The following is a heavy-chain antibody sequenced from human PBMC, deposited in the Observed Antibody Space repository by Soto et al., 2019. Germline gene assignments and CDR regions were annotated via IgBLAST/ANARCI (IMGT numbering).Heavy chain of an antibody. CDR3: ARGTFVVLGITLPDY. Sequence: EVQLVESGGGLVQPGGSLRLSCAASGFTVSSNYMNWVRQAPGKGLEWVSIIYRGGSTYYADSVKGRFTISRDNSENTLYLQRISLRAEDTAVYYCARGTFVVLGITLPDYWGQGTLVTVSS. D-gene: IGHD1-7*01. CDR1: GFTVSSNY. V-gene: IGHV3-66*01. J-gene: IGHJ4*02. CDR2: IYRGGST.